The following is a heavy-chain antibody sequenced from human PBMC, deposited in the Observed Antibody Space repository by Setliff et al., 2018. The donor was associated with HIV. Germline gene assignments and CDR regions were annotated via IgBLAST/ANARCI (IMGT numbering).Heavy chain of an antibody. CDR1: GGSISSDDYY. V-gene: IGHV4-61*08. J-gene: IGHJ4*02. CDR2: INTSGST. D-gene: IGHD4-17*01. Sequence: SETLSLTCTVSGGSISSDDYYWNWIRQPPGKGLEWIGHINTSGSTKYNPSLKSRLTMSVDSSGNQFSLTLTSVTAADTAVYYCARDPPGYGDSKDYWGQGKLVTVSS. CDR3: ARDPPGYGDSKDY.